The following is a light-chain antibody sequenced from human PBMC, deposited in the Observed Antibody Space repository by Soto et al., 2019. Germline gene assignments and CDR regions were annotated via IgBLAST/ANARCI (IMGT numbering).Light chain of an antibody. V-gene: IGLV2-8*01. Sequence: QSALTQPPSASGSPGQSVAISCTGTSSDVGGYNYVSWYQQHPGKAPKLMIYEVNKRPSGVPDRCSGSKSGNTASLTVSGLQAEDEADDSSSSYAGSSNVFGTGTELTVL. CDR3: SSYAGSSNV. CDR1: SSDVGGYNY. CDR2: EVN. J-gene: IGLJ1*01.